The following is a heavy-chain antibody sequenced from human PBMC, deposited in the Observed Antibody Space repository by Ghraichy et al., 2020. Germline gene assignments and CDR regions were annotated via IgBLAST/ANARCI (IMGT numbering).Heavy chain of an antibody. CDR3: ARDDRNWFDP. J-gene: IGHJ5*02. V-gene: IGHV4-59*01. CDR1: GGSISSYY. Sequence: SETLSLTCTVSGGSISSYYWSWIRQPPGKGLEWIGYIYYSGSTNYIPSLKSRVTISVDTSKNQFSLKLSSVTAADTAVYYCARDDRNWFDPWGQGTLVTVSS. CDR2: IYYSGST.